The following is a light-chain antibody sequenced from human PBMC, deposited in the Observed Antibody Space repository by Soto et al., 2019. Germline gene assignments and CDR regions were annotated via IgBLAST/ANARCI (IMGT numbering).Light chain of an antibody. V-gene: IGLV2-14*01. CDR2: DVN. Sequence: QSVLTQPASVSGSPGESITISCTGTSSDVGGYNSVSWHQQHPGKAPKLLVYDVNNRPSGVSNRFSGSKSGNTASLTISGLQAEDEAHYYCASYTSRSTLAFGGGTKLTVL. J-gene: IGLJ2*01. CDR3: ASYTSRSTLA. CDR1: SSDVGGYNS.